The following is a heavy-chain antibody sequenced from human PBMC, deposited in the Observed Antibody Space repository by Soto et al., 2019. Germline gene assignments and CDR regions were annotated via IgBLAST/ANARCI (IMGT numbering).Heavy chain of an antibody. J-gene: IGHJ4*02. CDR1: GFTFSSYA. D-gene: IGHD2-21*02. V-gene: IGHV3-23*01. CDR3: AKRDVPHSTSNAYFYDH. CDR2: ISVSVGST. Sequence: GGSLRLSCAASGFTFSSYAMSWVRQAPGKGLEWVSAISVSVGSTYSADSVQGRFTVSSDISDNTLFLRMTSLTADDTAVYFCAKRDVPHSTSNAYFYDHWGRGVLVTVSS.